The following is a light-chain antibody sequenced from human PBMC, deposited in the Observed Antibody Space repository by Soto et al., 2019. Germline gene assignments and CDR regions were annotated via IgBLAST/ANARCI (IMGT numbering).Light chain of an antibody. V-gene: IGLV1-40*01. CDR2: VDD. CDR3: QSYDNSLTAVV. CDR1: ISNIGAGFD. Sequence: QSVLRQPPSVSGAPGQRVTISCSGSISNIGAGFDVHWYQQLPGTAPKLLIYVDDSRPSGVPDRFSGSKSGSSASLAITGIQAEDEADYYCQSYDNSLTAVVFGGGTKVTVL. J-gene: IGLJ2*01.